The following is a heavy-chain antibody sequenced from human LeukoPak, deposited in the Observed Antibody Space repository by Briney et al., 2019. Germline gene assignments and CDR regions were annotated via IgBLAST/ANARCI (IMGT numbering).Heavy chain of an antibody. CDR3: ASGVSVAMTNFDY. CDR2: IYHSGST. Sequence: PSETLSLTCAVSGYSISSGYYWGWIRRPPGKGLEWIGSIYHSGSTYYNPSLKSRVTISVDTSKNQFSLRLSSVTAADTAVYYCASGVSVAMTNFDYWGQGTLVTVSS. D-gene: IGHD2-2*01. CDR1: GYSISSGYY. V-gene: IGHV4-38-2*01. J-gene: IGHJ4*02.